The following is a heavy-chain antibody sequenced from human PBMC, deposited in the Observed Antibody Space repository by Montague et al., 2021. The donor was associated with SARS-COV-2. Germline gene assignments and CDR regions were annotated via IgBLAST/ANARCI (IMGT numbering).Heavy chain of an antibody. D-gene: IGHD6-6*01. V-gene: IGHV6-1*01. Sequence: CAISGDSVSSNTVAWNWFRQSPSRGLEWQGRTYYRSKWYNDYAVSMQSRVTINPDTSKNQFSLHVNSVTPEDTAVYYCARDSEYSIDYWGRGLLVTVSS. CDR1: GDSVSSNTVA. J-gene: IGHJ4*02. CDR2: TYYRSKWYN. CDR3: ARDSEYSIDY.